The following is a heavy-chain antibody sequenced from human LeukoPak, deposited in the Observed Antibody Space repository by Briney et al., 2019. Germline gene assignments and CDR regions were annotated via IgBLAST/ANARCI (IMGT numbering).Heavy chain of an antibody. V-gene: IGHV3-23*01. J-gene: IGHJ4*02. CDR3: AKDRMGIAAAGYYFDY. CDR2: ISGSGGST. CDR1: GFTFSSYA. Sequence: GGSLRLSCAASGFTFSSYAMSWVRQAPGKGLEWVSAISGSGGSTYYADSVKGRFTISRDNSKNTLYLQMNSLRAEDTAVYYCAKDRMGIAAAGYYFDYWGQGTLVTVSS. D-gene: IGHD6-13*01.